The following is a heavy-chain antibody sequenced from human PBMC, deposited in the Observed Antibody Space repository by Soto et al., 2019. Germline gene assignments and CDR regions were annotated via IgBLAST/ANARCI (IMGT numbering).Heavy chain of an antibody. CDR2: IYPGDSDT. CDR3: ARHVLGYCSSTSCLYYYGMAV. V-gene: IGHV5-51*01. J-gene: IGHJ6*02. Sequence: AESLKISCKGSGYSFTSYWIGWVRQMPGKGLEWMGIIYPGDSDTRYSPSFQGQVTISADKSISTAYLQWSSLKASDTAMYYCARHVLGYCSSTSCLYYYGMAVWGQGTTVTVSS. CDR1: GYSFTSYW. D-gene: IGHD2-2*01.